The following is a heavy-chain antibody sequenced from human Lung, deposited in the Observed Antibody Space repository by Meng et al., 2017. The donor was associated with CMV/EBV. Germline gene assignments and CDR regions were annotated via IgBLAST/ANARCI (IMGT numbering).Heavy chain of an antibody. CDR3: ARFEPLWSVYFREAGFDV. CDR2: ISHYNGNT. J-gene: IGHJ3*01. V-gene: IGHV1-18*01. Sequence: ASVKVSCKASGYTFISYDISWVRQAPGQGLEWMGWISHYNGNTNFAQKFQGRVTMTTDTSTDTAYMELRNLRSDDTAVYYCARFEPLWSVYFREAGFDVWGQGTMVTVSS. D-gene: IGHD3-3*01. CDR1: GYTFISYD.